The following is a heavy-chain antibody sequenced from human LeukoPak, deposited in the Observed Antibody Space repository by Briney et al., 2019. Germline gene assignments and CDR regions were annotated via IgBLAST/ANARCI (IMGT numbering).Heavy chain of an antibody. CDR2: FYTSANT. CDR3: ARGLRDEERHYGYYYMDV. Sequence: PSETLSLTCTVSGDSVSGYYGSWIRQPPGKGLEWIGYFYTSANTNYNPSLKSRVTMSVDTSKNQFSLKLSSVTAADTAVSYCARGLRDEERHYGYYYMDVWGKGTTVTVSS. V-gene: IGHV4-4*09. J-gene: IGHJ6*03. CDR1: GDSVSGYY. D-gene: IGHD3-22*01.